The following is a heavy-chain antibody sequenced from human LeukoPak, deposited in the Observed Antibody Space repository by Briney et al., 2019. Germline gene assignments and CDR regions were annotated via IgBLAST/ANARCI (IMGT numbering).Heavy chain of an antibody. Sequence: SETLSLTCAVYGGSFSGYYWSWIRQPPGKGLEWIGEINHSGSTNYNPSLKSRVTISVDTSKNQFSLKLSSVTAADTAVYYCAISYYDFWSGYWNWFDPWGQGTLVTVSS. V-gene: IGHV4-34*01. CDR3: AISYYDFWSGYWNWFDP. CDR1: GGSFSGYY. D-gene: IGHD3-3*01. CDR2: INHSGST. J-gene: IGHJ5*02.